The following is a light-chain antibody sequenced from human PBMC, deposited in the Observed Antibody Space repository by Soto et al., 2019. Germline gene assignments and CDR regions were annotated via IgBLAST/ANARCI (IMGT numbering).Light chain of an antibody. CDR2: DAS. V-gene: IGKV3-11*01. CDR3: HQRSNCPKT. J-gene: IGKJ1*01. Sequence: EIVLTQSPATLSLSLGDRATLSCRASQSVSSYLAWYQQKPGQAPRLLIYDASNRATGIPARFSGGGSGTAVILIISTQQPDDVSVYYCHQRSNCPKTFGQGTKVEIK. CDR1: QSVSSY.